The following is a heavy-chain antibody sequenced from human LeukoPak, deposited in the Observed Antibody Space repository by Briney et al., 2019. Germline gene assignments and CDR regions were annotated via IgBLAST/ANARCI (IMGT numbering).Heavy chain of an antibody. D-gene: IGHD3-9*01. Sequence: ASVKVSCKASGYTFTSYGIGWVRQAPGQGLEWMGWISAYNGNTNYAQKLQGRVTMTTDASTSTAYMELRSLRSDDTAVYYCARDNSSYYDILTGYYTPLDYWGQGTLVTVSS. CDR1: GYTFTSYG. J-gene: IGHJ4*02. CDR2: ISAYNGNT. V-gene: IGHV1-18*01. CDR3: ARDNSSYYDILTGYYTPLDY.